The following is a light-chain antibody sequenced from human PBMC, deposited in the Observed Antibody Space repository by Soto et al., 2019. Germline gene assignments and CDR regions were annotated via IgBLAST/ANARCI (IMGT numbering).Light chain of an antibody. CDR1: SSNIGAGFD. V-gene: IGLV1-40*01. CDR3: QSHVSSLSFWV. Sequence: QSVLTQPPSVSGAPGQRVTISCTGSSSNIGAGFDVSWYKQLPGTAPQLLIYANSNRPSGVPDRFSGSKSGTSASLAITGLQPEDEADYYCQSHVSSLSFWVFGTGTKVTVL. J-gene: IGLJ1*01. CDR2: ANS.